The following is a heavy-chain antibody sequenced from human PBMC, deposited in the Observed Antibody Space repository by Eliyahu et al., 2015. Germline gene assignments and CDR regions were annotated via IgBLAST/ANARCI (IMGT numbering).Heavy chain of an antibody. D-gene: IGHD3-22*01. V-gene: IGHV3-23*01. CDR1: GXTFPQXA. J-gene: IGHJ6*02. Sequence: EVQLLESGGGLVQPGGSLRLSCAAXGXTFPQXAXXWVRXAPGMSLGWVSSIGGSGEXPHHADSVKGRFTISRDNFENALYLQMNGLRPEDTAVYYCAKSGIPDHPHSSGYYSLLGVWGQGTTVTVSS. CDR2: IGGSGEXP. CDR3: AKSGIPDHPHSSGYYSLLGV.